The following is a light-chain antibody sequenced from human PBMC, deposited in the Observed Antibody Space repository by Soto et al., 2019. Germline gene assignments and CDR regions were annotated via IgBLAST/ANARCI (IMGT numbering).Light chain of an antibody. J-gene: IGKJ4*01. Sequence: DIKRTQSPSSLSAFIGDRVTITCRASQGIRGWLAWYQLKPGKAPKSLIYATSTLQDGVPSRFSGNVSETEGTLTISSLKSEDSATYDCQQYNNSTLTFGGGTKVDIK. CDR2: ATS. CDR3: QQYNNSTLT. CDR1: QGIRGW. V-gene: IGKV1D-16*01.